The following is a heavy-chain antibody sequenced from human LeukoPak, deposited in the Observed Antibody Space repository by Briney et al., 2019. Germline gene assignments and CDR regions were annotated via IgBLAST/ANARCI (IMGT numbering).Heavy chain of an antibody. CDR2: ISGSGGST. V-gene: IGHV3-23*01. Sequence: GGSLRLSCAASGFTFSSYAMSWVRQAPGKGLEWVSAISGSGGSTYYADSVKGRFTISRDNSKNTLYLQMNSLRAEDTAVYYRAILTILGNAFDIWGQGTMVTVSS. J-gene: IGHJ3*02. CDR3: AILTILGNAFDI. D-gene: IGHD3-9*01. CDR1: GFTFSSYA.